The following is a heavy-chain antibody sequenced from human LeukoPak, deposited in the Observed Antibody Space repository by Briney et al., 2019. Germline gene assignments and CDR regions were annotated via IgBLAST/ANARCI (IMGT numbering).Heavy chain of an antibody. J-gene: IGHJ4*02. CDR3: ARGPTRYYFDY. CDR2: IFYTGNT. Sequence: PSEALSLTCTVSGGSLSSYYWSWIRQSPGKGLQWIGYIFYTGNTNCNPSLKSRVTISVDTSKNQFSLNLTSVTAADTALYYCARGPTRYYFDYWGQGTLVTVSS. CDR1: GGSLSSYY. D-gene: IGHD1-1*01. V-gene: IGHV4-59*01.